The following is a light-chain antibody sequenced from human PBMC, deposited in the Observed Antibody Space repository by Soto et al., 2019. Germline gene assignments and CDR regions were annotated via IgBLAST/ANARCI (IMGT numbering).Light chain of an antibody. CDR3: QQFDTSVWT. Sequence: EIVLTQSPGTLSLSPGERATLSCRPSQSISSTYLAWYQQRPGQAPRLLLYGASTRATGIPARFSGSGSGTDFTLTISRLEPEDFAVYYCQQFDTSVWTFGQGTKVDI. V-gene: IGKV3-20*01. CDR2: GAS. CDR1: QSISSTY. J-gene: IGKJ1*01.